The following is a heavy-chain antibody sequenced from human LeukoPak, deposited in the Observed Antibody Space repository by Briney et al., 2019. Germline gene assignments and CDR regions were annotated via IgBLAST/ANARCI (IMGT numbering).Heavy chain of an antibody. J-gene: IGHJ4*02. Sequence: ASVKVSCKASGGTFSSYAISWVRQAPGQGLEWMGGIIPIFGAANYAQKFQGRVTITADESTSTAYMELSSLRSEDTAVYYCAGEPGGYDSAFDYWGQGTLVTVSS. D-gene: IGHD5-12*01. CDR2: IIPIFGAA. V-gene: IGHV1-69*13. CDR1: GGTFSSYA. CDR3: AGEPGGYDSAFDY.